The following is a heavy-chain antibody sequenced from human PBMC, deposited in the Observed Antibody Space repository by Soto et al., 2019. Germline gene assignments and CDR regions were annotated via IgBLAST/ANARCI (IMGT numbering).Heavy chain of an antibody. CDR1: GFTVSSNY. CDR2: IYSGGST. Sequence: PGGSLRLSCAASGFTVSSNYMSWVRQAPGKGLEWVSVIYSGGSTYYADSVKGRFTISRDNSKNTLYLQMNSLRAEDTAVYYCARRTVVLAPYGMDVWGQGTTVTVSS. V-gene: IGHV3-53*01. J-gene: IGHJ6*02. CDR3: ARRTVVLAPYGMDV. D-gene: IGHD2-15*01.